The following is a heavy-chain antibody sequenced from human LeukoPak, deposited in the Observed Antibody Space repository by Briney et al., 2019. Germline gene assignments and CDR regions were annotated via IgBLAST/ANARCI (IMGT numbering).Heavy chain of an antibody. CDR1: GGSISSSSYY. V-gene: IGHV4-39*01. D-gene: IGHD6-19*01. J-gene: IGHJ4*02. CDR2: IYYSGST. CDR3: ASPISIAVAGTAFDY. Sequence: SETLSLTCTVSGGSISSSSYYWGWIRQPPGKGLEWIGSIYYSGSTYYNPSLKSRVTISVDTSKNQFSLKLSSVTAADTAVYYCASPISIAVAGTAFDYWGQGTLVTVSS.